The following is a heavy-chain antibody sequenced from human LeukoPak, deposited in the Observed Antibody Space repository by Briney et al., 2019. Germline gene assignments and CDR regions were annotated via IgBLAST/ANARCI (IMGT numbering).Heavy chain of an antibody. Sequence: GGSLRLSCAACGFKFDDYVMHWVRQVPGKGLEWVAGITWNSVRKAYADSVKGRFTVSRDNAKNSVFLQMTNLRTEDTALYYCTKDSYSTTSGWFDSWGQGTLVTVSS. J-gene: IGHJ5*01. V-gene: IGHV3-9*01. D-gene: IGHD5-18*01. CDR3: TKDSYSTTSGWFDS. CDR2: ITWNSVRK. CDR1: GFKFDDYV.